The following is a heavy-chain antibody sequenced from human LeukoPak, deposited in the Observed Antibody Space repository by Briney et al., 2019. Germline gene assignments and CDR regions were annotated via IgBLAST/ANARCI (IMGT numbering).Heavy chain of an antibody. V-gene: IGHV3-23*01. CDR2: ISGSGGTT. D-gene: IGHD3-9*01. CDR1: RFTFSSYA. Sequence: GESLRLSCAASRFTFSSYAMSWVRQAPGKGLEWVSAISGSGGTTYNADSVKGRFAISRDNSKNTLYLQLNSLRAEDTAVYYCAKGAGNFDWSYHDYWGQGTLVTVSS. CDR3: AKGAGNFDWSYHDY. J-gene: IGHJ4*02.